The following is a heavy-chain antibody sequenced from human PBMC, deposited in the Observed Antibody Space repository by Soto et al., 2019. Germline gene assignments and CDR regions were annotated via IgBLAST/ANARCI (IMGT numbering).Heavy chain of an antibody. V-gene: IGHV3-33*01. CDR2: IWYDGSNK. CDR3: ARGSTESGTFGNY. D-gene: IGHD2-2*01. Sequence: QVQLMESGGGVVQPGRFLRLSCAASGFTFSSYGMHWVGQAPGKGLEWVAVIWYDGSNKYYADSVKGRFTISRDNSKNTLYLQMNSLRAEDTAVYYCARGSTESGTFGNYWGPGTLVTVSS. CDR1: GFTFSSYG. J-gene: IGHJ4*02.